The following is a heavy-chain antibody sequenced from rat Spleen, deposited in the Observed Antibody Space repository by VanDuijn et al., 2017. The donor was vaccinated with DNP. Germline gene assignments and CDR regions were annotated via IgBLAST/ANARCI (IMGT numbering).Heavy chain of an antibody. CDR1: GFTFSDYY. J-gene: IGHJ2*01. V-gene: IGHV5-20*01. Sequence: EVQLVESGGDLVQPGRSLKLSCAASGFTFSDYYMAWVRQAPKKGLDWVASISYDGSGTYYRDSVKGRFTISRDNGKSTLYLQMESLRSEDTATYYCTKDAFDYWGQGVMVTVSS. CDR3: TKDAFDY. CDR2: ISYDGSGT.